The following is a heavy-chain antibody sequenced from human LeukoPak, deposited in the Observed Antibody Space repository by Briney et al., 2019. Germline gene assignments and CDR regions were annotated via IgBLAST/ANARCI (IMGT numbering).Heavy chain of an antibody. V-gene: IGHV3-33*08. CDR3: ARDNYYDSSGLDY. Sequence: GGSLRLSCAASGFTFSNAWMSWVRQAPGKGLEWVAVIWYDGSNKYYADSVKGRFTISRDNSKNTLYLQMNSLRAEDTAVYYCARDNYYDSSGLDYWGQGTLVTVSS. J-gene: IGHJ4*02. CDR2: IWYDGSNK. D-gene: IGHD3-22*01. CDR1: GFTFSNAW.